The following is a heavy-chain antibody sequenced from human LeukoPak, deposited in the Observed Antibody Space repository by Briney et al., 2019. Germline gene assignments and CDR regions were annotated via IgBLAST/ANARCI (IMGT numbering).Heavy chain of an antibody. D-gene: IGHD2/OR15-2a*01. CDR2: VSNDDSIK. Sequence: PGGSLRLSCAASGFTLRGFTFSSYAMHWVRQAPGKGLEWVAVVSNDDSIKYYAESLKGRLTISRDNSKNTLYLQMNDLRHEDTAVYYCAKDENPRDYNYSGMDVWGQGTTVTVSS. CDR1: GFTLRGFTFSSYA. J-gene: IGHJ6*02. CDR3: AKDENPRDYNYSGMDV. V-gene: IGHV3-30-3*01.